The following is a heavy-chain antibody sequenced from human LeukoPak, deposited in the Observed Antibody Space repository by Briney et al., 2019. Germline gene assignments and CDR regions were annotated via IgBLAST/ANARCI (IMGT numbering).Heavy chain of an antibody. CDR3: AREIYCSASSCTGGVFDI. CDR1: GFTVSSNY. V-gene: IGHV3-53*01. D-gene: IGHD2-15*01. J-gene: IGHJ3*02. Sequence: GGSLRLSCAASGFTVSSNYMSWVRQAPGKGLGWVSVIYSGGSTYYADSVKGRFTISRDNSKNTLYLQMNSLRVEDTAVYYCAREIYCSASSCTGGVFDIWGQGTMVTVSS. CDR2: IYSGGST.